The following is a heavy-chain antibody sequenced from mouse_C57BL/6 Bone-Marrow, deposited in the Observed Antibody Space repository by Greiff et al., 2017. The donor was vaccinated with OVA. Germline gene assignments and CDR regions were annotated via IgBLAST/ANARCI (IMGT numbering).Heavy chain of an antibody. CDR2: IDPSDSYT. J-gene: IGHJ3*01. CDR1: GYTFTSYW. CDR3: ARGDYDEGFAY. V-gene: IGHV1-69*01. D-gene: IGHD2-4*01. Sequence: QVQLQQPGAELVMPGASVKLSCKASGYTFTSYWMHWVKQRPGQGLEWIGEIDPSDSYTNYNQKFKGKSTLTVDKSSSTAYMQLSSLTSEDSAVYYCARGDYDEGFAYWGQGTLVTVS.